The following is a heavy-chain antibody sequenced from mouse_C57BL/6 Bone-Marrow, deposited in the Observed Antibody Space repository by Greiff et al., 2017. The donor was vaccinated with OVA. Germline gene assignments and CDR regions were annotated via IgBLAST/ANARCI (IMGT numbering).Heavy chain of an antibody. J-gene: IGHJ4*01. CDR1: GFTFSDYG. CDR2: ISSGSSTI. D-gene: IGHD2-3*01. CDR3: ARGSYDGYFYYYAMDY. V-gene: IGHV5-17*01. Sequence: EVHLVESGGGLVKPGGSLKLSCAASGFTFSDYGMHWVRQAPEKGLEWVAYISSGSSTIYYADTVKGRFTISRDNAKNTLFLQMTSLRSEDTAMYYCARGSYDGYFYYYAMDYWGQGTSVTVSS.